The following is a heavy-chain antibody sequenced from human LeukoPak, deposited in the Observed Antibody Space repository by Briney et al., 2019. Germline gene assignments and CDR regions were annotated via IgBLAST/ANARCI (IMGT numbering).Heavy chain of an antibody. CDR3: ARRYFDSSGYFGPFNFDY. CDR2: INHSGST. CDR1: GVSFSGYY. J-gene: IGHJ4*02. V-gene: IGHV4-34*01. D-gene: IGHD3-22*01. Sequence: SETLSLTCAVYGVSFSGYYWSWIRQPPGKGLEWLGEINHSGSTNYNPSLKSRVTISVDTSKNQFSLKLSSVTAADTAVYYCARRYFDSSGYFGPFNFDYWGQGTLVTVSS.